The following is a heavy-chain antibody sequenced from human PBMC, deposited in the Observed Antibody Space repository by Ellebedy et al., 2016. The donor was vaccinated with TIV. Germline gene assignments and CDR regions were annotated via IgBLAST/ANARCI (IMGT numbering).Heavy chain of an antibody. CDR1: GFTFRDYA. CDR2: LTASGYST. D-gene: IGHD5-12*01. V-gene: IGHV3-23*01. CDR3: AREGLWLYGDFDF. J-gene: IGHJ4*02. Sequence: GESLKISCEASGFTFRDYAMGWVRQAPGKGLQWVSVLTASGYSTYYANSVKGRFTISRDNSKNTLFLEMKRLTDEDTALYYCAREGLWLYGDFDFWGQGTLVTVSS.